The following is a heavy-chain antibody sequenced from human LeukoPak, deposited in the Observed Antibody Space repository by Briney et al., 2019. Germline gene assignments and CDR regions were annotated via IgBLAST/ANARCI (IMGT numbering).Heavy chain of an antibody. J-gene: IGHJ4*02. CDR3: AKDWFGYSGYDYVFDY. CDR1: GFTFSSYG. Sequence: GGSLRLSCAASGFTFSSYGMHWVRQAPGKGLEWVAVISYDGSNKYYADSVKGRFTISRDNSKNTLYLQMNSLRAEDTALYYCAKDWFGYSGYDYVFDYWGQGTLVTVSS. CDR2: ISYDGSNK. D-gene: IGHD5-12*01. V-gene: IGHV3-30*18.